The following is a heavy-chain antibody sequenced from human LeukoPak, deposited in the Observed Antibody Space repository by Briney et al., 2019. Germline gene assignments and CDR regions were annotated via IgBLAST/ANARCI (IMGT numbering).Heavy chain of an antibody. V-gene: IGHV3-23*01. Sequence: GGSLRLSCAASGFTFIRYAMSWVRQPPGKGLEWVSRIRARGDTANYADSVKGRFTISRDNSRDTLYLQMNSLRAGDTAVYYCASLYSDYGDYWGQGALVTVSS. CDR2: IRARGDTA. D-gene: IGHD1-26*01. CDR3: ASLYSDYGDY. J-gene: IGHJ4*02. CDR1: GFTFIRYA.